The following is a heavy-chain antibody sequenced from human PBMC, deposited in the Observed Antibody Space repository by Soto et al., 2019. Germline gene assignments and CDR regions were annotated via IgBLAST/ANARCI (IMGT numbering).Heavy chain of an antibody. Sequence: EVQLLESGGGLVQPGGSLRLSCAASGFTFSSYAMSWVRQAPGKGLEWVSAISGSGGSTYYADSVKGRFTISRDNSKNTLYRQMMGERARAPAVFYSARTRQRDGPDYWGQVTLITVSS. CDR1: GFTFSSYA. D-gene: IGHD1-1*01. V-gene: IGHV3-23*01. CDR2: ISGSGGST. J-gene: IGHJ4*02. CDR3: ARTRQRDGPDY.